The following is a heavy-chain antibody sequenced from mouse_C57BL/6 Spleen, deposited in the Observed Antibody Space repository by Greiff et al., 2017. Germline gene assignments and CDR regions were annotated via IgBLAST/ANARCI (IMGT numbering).Heavy chain of an antibody. J-gene: IGHJ4*01. CDR2: IWRGGST. CDR3: AKTGGSYAMDY. Sequence: VQLQESGPGLVQPSPSLSITCTVSGFSLTSYGVHWVRQSPGKGLEWLGVIWRGGSTDYNAAFMSRLSITKDNSKSQVFFKMNRLRADDTAIYYCAKTGGSYAMDYWGQGTSVTVSS. V-gene: IGHV2-5*01. D-gene: IGHD1-1*01. CDR1: GFSLTSYG.